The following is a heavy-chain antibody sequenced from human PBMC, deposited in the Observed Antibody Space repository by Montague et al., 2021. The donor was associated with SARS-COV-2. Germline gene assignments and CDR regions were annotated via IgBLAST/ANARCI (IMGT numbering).Heavy chain of an antibody. CDR3: PAFAVAARRTIDY. V-gene: IGHV4-31*03. Sequence: TLSLTCTVSGGFITSSGFFWCWLRPPPGKGLEWVSYIYYGGTIYYNSPLKSRPIILVDTSKNHTSLYLTFVTAADAVVYYCPAFAVAARRTIDYWGQGTLVPVSS. CDR1: GGFITSSGFF. CDR2: IYYGGTI. D-gene: IGHD5-12*01. J-gene: IGHJ4*02.